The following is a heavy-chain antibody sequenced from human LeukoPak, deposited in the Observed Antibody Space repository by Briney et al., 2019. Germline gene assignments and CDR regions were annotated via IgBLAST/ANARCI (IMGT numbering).Heavy chain of an antibody. CDR1: GGTFSSYA. D-gene: IGHD4-11*01. Sequence: ASVKVSCKASGGTFSSYAISWVRQAPGQGLEWMGGIIPIFGTANYAQKFQDRVTITADKSTSTAYMELSSLRSEDTAVYYCARGHFSNYGYWFDPWGQGTLVTVSS. CDR3: ARGHFSNYGYWFDP. CDR2: IIPIFGTA. J-gene: IGHJ5*02. V-gene: IGHV1-69*06.